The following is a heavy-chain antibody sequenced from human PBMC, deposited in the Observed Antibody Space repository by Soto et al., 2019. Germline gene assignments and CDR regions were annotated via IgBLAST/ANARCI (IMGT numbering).Heavy chain of an antibody. CDR3: ARAESSGWMGYYYYGMDV. D-gene: IGHD6-19*01. J-gene: IGHJ6*02. V-gene: IGHV1-2*04. Sequence: QVQLVQSGAEVKKPGASVKVSCKASGYTFTGYYMHWVRQAPGQGLEWMGWINPNSGGTNYAQKFQGWVTMTRDTAISPAYMEQSRLRSDDTAVYYCARAESSGWMGYYYYGMDVWGQGTTVTVAS. CDR1: GYTFTGYY. CDR2: INPNSGGT.